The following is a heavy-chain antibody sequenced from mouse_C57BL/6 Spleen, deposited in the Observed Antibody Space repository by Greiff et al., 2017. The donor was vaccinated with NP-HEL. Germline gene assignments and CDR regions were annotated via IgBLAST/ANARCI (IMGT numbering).Heavy chain of an antibody. CDR2: IYPGSGST. J-gene: IGHJ3*01. D-gene: IGHD2-1*01. Sequence: QVQLQQPGAELVKPGASVKMSCKASGYTFTSYWITWVKQRPGQGLEWIGDIYPGSGSTNYNEKFKSKATLTVDTSSSTAYMQLSSLTSEDSAVYYCAREDGNYAWFAYWGQGTLVIVSA. V-gene: IGHV1-55*01. CDR1: GYTFTSYW. CDR3: AREDGNYAWFAY.